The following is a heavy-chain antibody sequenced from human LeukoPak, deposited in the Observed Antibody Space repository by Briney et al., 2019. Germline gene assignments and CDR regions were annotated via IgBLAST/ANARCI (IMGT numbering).Heavy chain of an antibody. CDR3: ARDQTWITPFDY. Sequence: PGGSLRLSCAASGFTFSSYWMSWVRQAPGKGLEWVSSISSTGGTTYYADSVKGRFTISRDNSKNTLYLQMNSLRAEDTAVYYCARDQTWITPFDYWGQGTLVTVSS. CDR2: ISSTGGTT. D-gene: IGHD1-14*01. CDR1: GFTFSSYW. J-gene: IGHJ4*02. V-gene: IGHV3-23*01.